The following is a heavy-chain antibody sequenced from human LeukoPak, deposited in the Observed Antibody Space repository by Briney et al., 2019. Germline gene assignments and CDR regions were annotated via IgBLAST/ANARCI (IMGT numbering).Heavy chain of an antibody. V-gene: IGHV3-30-3*01. CDR1: EFIFSIYA. CDR2: ISYDGSNK. Sequence: GGSLRLSCAASEFIFSIYAMHWVRQAPGKGLEWVAAISYDGSNKYYADSVKGRFTTSRDNAKNSLYLQMNSLRAEDTAIYYCARAGGYDFLASMDVWGKGTTVTVSS. J-gene: IGHJ6*03. CDR3: ARAGGYDFLASMDV. D-gene: IGHD3-3*01.